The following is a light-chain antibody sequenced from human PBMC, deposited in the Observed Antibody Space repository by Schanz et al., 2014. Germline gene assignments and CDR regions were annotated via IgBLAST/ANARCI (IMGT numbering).Light chain of an antibody. J-gene: IGKJ1*01. CDR2: SAS. Sequence: EVVLTQSPGTLSLSPGERATLSCRASKSISSSFLAWYQQKPGQAPRLLVYSASSRATGIPDRFSGSESGTDFTLTISRLEPEDFAVYYCQQYSRSPGTFGQGTKVEIK. V-gene: IGKV3-20*01. CDR3: QQYSRSPGT. CDR1: KSISSSF.